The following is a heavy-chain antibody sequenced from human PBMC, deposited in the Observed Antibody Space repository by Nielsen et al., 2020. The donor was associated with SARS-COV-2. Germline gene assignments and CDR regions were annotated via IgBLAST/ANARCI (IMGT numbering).Heavy chain of an antibody. D-gene: IGHD1-26*01. Sequence: GESLKISCAASGFTFSGSAMHWVRQASGKGLEWVGRIRSKANSYATAYAASVKGRFTISRDDSKNTAYLQMNSLKTEDTAVYYCARTSGSYYYYYGMDVWGQGTTVTVSS. CDR2: IRSKANSYAT. CDR3: ARTSGSYYYYYGMDV. J-gene: IGHJ6*02. V-gene: IGHV3-73*01. CDR1: GFTFSGSA.